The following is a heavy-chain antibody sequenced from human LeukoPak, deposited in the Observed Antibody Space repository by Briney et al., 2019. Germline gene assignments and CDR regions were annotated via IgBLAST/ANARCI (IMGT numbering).Heavy chain of an antibody. J-gene: IGHJ4*02. D-gene: IGHD3-3*01. Sequence: PGASLRLSCAASGFTFSSYWMTWVRQTPGKGLEWVANIKQEGREKYYVDSVKGRFTISRDNAKNSLYLQMNSLRGEDTAINYCTRDNPFGAYWGQGTLVTVSS. CDR3: TRDNPFGAY. V-gene: IGHV3-7*03. CDR1: GFTFSSYW. CDR2: IKQEGREK.